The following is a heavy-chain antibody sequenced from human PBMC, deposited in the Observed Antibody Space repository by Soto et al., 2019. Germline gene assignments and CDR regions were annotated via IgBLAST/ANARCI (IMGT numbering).Heavy chain of an antibody. V-gene: IGHV3-13*01. Sequence: EVQLVESGGGLVEPGGSLRLSCAASGFTFSAFDMHWVRQATGKGLEWVAAIGTQHDTYYPDSVKGRFTNSSENAKNSLDLQMNSRRGGAAAVDYCGRRASCWHGGGGWFDPWGQGTLVTVSS. CDR1: GFTFSAFD. D-gene: IGHD3-16*01. CDR3: GRRASCWHGGGGWFDP. CDR2: IGTQHDT. J-gene: IGHJ5*02.